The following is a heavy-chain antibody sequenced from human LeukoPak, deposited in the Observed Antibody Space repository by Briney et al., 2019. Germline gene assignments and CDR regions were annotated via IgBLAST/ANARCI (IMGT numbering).Heavy chain of an antibody. D-gene: IGHD5-18*01. CDR3: ARDGGHSYGYGYDY. CDR1: GFTFSSYS. V-gene: IGHV3-48*02. CDR2: ISSSSSNK. Sequence: GGSLRLSCAASGFTFSSYSMNWVRQAPGKGLEWVSYISSSSSNKYYADSVKGRVTISRDNAKNSLFLQMNSLTDDDTAVYYCARDGGHSYGYGYDYWGQGTQVTVSS. J-gene: IGHJ4*02.